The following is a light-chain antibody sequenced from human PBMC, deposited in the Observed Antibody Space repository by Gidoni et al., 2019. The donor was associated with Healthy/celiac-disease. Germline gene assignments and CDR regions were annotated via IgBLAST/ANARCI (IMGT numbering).Light chain of an antibody. Sequence: EPVLTQSPGTLSLSPAERAPLSCRASQSVSSSYVAWYQQKPGQAPRLPIYGASSRATGIPDRFSGSGSGTDLTHTISRLEPEDFAVYDCQQYGSSPITFXQXTRLXIK. J-gene: IGKJ5*01. CDR1: QSVSSSY. V-gene: IGKV3-20*01. CDR2: GAS. CDR3: QQYGSSPIT.